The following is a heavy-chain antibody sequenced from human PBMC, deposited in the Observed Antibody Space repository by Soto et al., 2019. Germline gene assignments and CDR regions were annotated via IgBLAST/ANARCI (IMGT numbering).Heavy chain of an antibody. CDR2: ISYDGSNK. J-gene: IGHJ6*02. D-gene: IGHD1-26*01. V-gene: IGHV3-30*18. CDR3: AKARGIADSLLGMDV. CDR1: GFTFSSYG. Sequence: GGSLRLSCAASGFTFSSYGMHWVRHAPGKGLEWVAVISYDGSNKYYADSVKGRFTISRDNSKNTLYLQMNSLRAEDTAVYYCAKARGIADSLLGMDVWGQGTTVTVSS.